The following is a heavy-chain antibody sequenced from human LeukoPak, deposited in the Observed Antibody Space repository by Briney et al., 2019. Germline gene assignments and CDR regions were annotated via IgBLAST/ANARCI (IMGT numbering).Heavy chain of an antibody. Sequence: SETLSLTCAVYGGSFSGYYWSWIRQPPGKGLEWIGEINHSGSTNYNPSLKSRVTISVDTSKNQFSLKLSSVTAADTAVYYCARGRRDVVIWGQGTMVTVSS. J-gene: IGHJ3*02. CDR1: GGSFSGYY. V-gene: IGHV4-34*01. CDR3: ARGRRDVVI. D-gene: IGHD5-24*01. CDR2: INHSGST.